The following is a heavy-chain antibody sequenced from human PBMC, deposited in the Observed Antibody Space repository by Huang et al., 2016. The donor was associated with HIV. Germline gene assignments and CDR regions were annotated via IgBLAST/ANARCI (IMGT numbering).Heavy chain of an antibody. J-gene: IGHJ4*02. CDR1: GFSISSYW. CDR2: IKSDGSST. D-gene: IGHD3-22*01. V-gene: IGHV3-74*01. CDR3: ARDPRIQSWLNFFDY. Sequence: EVQLVESGGGLVQPGGSLRLSCAASGFSISSYWMHWVRQAPGKGLVLVSRIKSDGSSTSYADSVKGRFTISRDNAKNTLYLQMNSLRAEDTAVYYCARDPRIQSWLNFFDYWGQGTLVSVSS.